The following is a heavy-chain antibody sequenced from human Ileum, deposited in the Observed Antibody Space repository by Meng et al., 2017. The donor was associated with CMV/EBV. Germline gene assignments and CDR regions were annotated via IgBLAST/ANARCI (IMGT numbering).Heavy chain of an antibody. CDR3: AHRRHEGSSWDGGSLNY. CDR2: IYWDNDQ. Sequence: FQVLVPTLVNPTQSHTLVCIFPSFALWNSGVSVGCIRQPPGKAPEWLAVIYWDNDQRFNTSLKSRLTIIKDNSKNQVVLIMTNMDPVDTATYYCAHRRHEGSSWDGGSLNYWGQGTLVTVSS. V-gene: IGHV2-5*02. J-gene: IGHJ4*02. D-gene: IGHD6-13*01. CDR1: SFALWNSGVS.